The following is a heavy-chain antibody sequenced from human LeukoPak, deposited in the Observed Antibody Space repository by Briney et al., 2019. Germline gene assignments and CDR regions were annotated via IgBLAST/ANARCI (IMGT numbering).Heavy chain of an antibody. J-gene: IGHJ3*02. CDR2: IYYSGST. D-gene: IGHD3-10*01. CDR3: ARGVGRELLWFGEFPDAFDI. Sequence: SETLSLTCTVSGGSISSYYWSWIRQPPGKGLEWSGYIYYSGSTNYNPSLKSRVTISVDTSKNQFSLKLSSVTAADTAVYYCARGVGRELLWFGEFPDAFDIWGQGTMVTVSS. CDR1: GGSISSYY. V-gene: IGHV4-59*08.